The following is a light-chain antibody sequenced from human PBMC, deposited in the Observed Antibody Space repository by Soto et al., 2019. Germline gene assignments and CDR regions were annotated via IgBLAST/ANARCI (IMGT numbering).Light chain of an antibody. J-gene: IGKJ5*01. CDR2: AAS. Sequence: SQMTQSPSSLSASVGDRVTITCRASQGIRNDLDWFQQKPGKAPKLLIYAASSLQSGVPSRFSGSGSGTDFTLTVSSLQPEDFATYYCQQSYSTSITFGQGTRLEIK. CDR1: QGIRND. CDR3: QQSYSTSIT. V-gene: IGKV1-39*01.